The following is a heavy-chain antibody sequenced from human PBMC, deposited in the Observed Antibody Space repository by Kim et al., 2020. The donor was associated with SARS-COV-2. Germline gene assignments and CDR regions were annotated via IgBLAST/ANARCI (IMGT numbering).Heavy chain of an antibody. D-gene: IGHD6-19*01. V-gene: IGHV1-69*04. J-gene: IGHJ4*02. Sequence: SVKVSCKASGGTFSSYAISWVRQAPGQGLEWMGRIIPILGIANYAQKFQGRVTITADKSTSTAYMELSSLRSEDTAVYYCARDKGYSSGWGDYWGQGTL. CDR1: GGTFSSYA. CDR3: ARDKGYSSGWGDY. CDR2: IIPILGIA.